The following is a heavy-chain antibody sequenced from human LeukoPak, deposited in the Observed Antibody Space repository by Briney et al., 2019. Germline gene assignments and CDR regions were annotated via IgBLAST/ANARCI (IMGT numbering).Heavy chain of an antibody. V-gene: IGHV3-74*01. D-gene: IGHD6-13*01. J-gene: IGHJ4*02. Sequence: DSVKGRFTISRDNAKNTLYLQMNSLRAEDTAVYYCASRGTSSWYYFDCWGQGTLVIVSS. CDR3: ASRGTSSWYYFDC.